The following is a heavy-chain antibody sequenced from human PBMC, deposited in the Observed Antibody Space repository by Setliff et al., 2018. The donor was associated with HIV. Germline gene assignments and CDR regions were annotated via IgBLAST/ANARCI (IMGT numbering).Heavy chain of an antibody. Sequence: SVKVSCKASGGSFSNYPISWVRQAPGQGLEWMGGIVPLVGTPNYAQKFQGRLTITADKSTRTAYLELSRLSYEDTAVYWCARDSTFFYGSGTSYNVVYWGQGALVTVSS. CDR3: ARDSTFFYGSGTSYNVVY. V-gene: IGHV1-69*06. J-gene: IGHJ4*02. CDR1: GGSFSNYP. D-gene: IGHD3-10*01. CDR2: IVPLVGTP.